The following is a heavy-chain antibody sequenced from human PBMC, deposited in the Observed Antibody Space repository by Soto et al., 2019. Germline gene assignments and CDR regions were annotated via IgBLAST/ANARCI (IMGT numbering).Heavy chain of an antibody. CDR1: GGSFSMYA. CDR3: ARGVDAMAKYEY. Sequence: QVQLVQSGAELKEPGSSVKVSCKASGGSFSMYAITWVRQAPGQGLEWLGGVVPLFGTPNYAQKFLDRVTITADESKSTVHMELSSLRSEDTAVYYCARGVDAMAKYEYWGQGSLVTVSS. V-gene: IGHV1-69*01. CDR2: VVPLFGTP. D-gene: IGHD2-8*01. J-gene: IGHJ4*02.